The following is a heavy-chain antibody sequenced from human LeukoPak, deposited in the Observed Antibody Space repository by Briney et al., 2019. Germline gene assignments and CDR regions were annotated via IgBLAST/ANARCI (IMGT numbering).Heavy chain of an antibody. J-gene: IGHJ4*02. Sequence: TLSLTCTVSGGSISSYYWSWIRQPPGKALEWLARIDWDDDKFYNTSLKTRLTISKDTSKNQVVLTMTNMDPVDTATYYCARTQLGFLDYWGQGTLVTVSS. CDR3: ARTQLGFLDY. V-gene: IGHV2-70*16. D-gene: IGHD3-16*01. CDR1: GGSISSYY. CDR2: IDWDDDK.